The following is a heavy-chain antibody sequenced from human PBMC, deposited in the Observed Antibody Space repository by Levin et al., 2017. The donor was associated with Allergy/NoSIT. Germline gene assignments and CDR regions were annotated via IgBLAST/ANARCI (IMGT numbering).Heavy chain of an antibody. J-gene: IGHJ5*02. CDR1: GGSISSYY. CDR2: IYYSGST. D-gene: IGHD4-17*01. CDR3: ARGPDYGDYGDRWFDP. Sequence: MASETLSLTCTVSGGSISSYYWSWIRQPPGKGLEWIGYIYYSGSTNYNPSLKSRVTISVDTSKNQFSLKLSSVTAADTAVYYCARGPDYGDYGDRWFDPWGQGTLVTVSS. V-gene: IGHV4-59*01.